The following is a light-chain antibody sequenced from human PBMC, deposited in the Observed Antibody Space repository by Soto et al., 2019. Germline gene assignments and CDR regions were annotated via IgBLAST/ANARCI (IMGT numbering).Light chain of an antibody. CDR3: QQYYSYSWT. CDR1: QSITDW. J-gene: IGKJ1*01. CDR2: KAS. Sequence: DIQMTQSPSTLSASVGDRVTITCRARQSITDWLAWYQQKPGKAPNLLIYKASRLQSGVPSRFSGSGSGTEFTLTIYSLQPDDFATYYCQQYYSYSWTFGQGTKVEIK. V-gene: IGKV1-5*03.